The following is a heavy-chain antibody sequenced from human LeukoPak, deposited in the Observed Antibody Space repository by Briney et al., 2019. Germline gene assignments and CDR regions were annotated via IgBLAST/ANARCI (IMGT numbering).Heavy chain of an antibody. Sequence: SVKVSCKASGGTFSSYAISWVRQAPGQGLEWMGGIIPIFGTANYAQKFQGRVTMTRDTSTSTIYMELSSLRSEDTAVYYCARDKTDRSSYSWFDPWGQGTLVTVSS. D-gene: IGHD6-13*01. CDR1: GGTFSSYA. CDR3: ARDKTDRSSYSWFDP. CDR2: IIPIFGTA. V-gene: IGHV1-69*05. J-gene: IGHJ5*02.